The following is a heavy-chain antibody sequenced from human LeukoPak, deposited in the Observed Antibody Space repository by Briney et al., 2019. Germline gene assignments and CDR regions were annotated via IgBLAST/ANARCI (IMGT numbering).Heavy chain of an antibody. J-gene: IGHJ3*02. D-gene: IGHD3-22*01. CDR3: ARQSGYYLVSAFDI. CDR1: GGSISSYY. V-gene: IGHV4-4*07. CDR2: IYTSGST. Sequence: SETLSLTCTVSGGSISSYYWSWVRQPAGKGLEWIGRIYTSGSTNYNPSLKSRVTMSVDTSKNQFSLKLSSVTAADTAVYYCARQSGYYLVSAFDIWGQGTMVTVSS.